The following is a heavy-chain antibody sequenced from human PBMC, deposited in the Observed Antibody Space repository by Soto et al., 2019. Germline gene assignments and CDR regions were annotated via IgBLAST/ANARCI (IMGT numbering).Heavy chain of an antibody. V-gene: IGHV3-23*01. D-gene: IGHD3-10*01. CDR3: AIGSNSGRPYYFDV. CDR2: ITGGGGST. Sequence: GGSLRLSCAASGFTFSTYVMTWVRQVPGQGLEWVSAITGGGGSTNYADSVKGRFTISRDNSKNMVYLQVNSLRSEDTAVYYCAIGSNSGRPYYFDVWGQGTLVTVSS. J-gene: IGHJ4*02. CDR1: GFTFSTYV.